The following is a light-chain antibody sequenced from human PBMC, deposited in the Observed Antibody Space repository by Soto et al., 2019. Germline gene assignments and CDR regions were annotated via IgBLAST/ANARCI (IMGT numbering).Light chain of an antibody. CDR3: AAWDASLSGVV. CDR2: RND. CDR1: TSNLGSNF. J-gene: IGLJ3*02. Sequence: QAVVTQPHSASGTPGQRVTISCSGSTSNLGSNFVYWYQQVPGAAPKLLISRNDQRPSGVPDRFSGSKSGTSASLAISGLRSEDEADYHCAAWDASLSGVVFGGGTQVTVL. V-gene: IGLV1-47*01.